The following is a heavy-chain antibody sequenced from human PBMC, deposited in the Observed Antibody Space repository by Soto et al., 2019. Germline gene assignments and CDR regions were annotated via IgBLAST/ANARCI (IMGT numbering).Heavy chain of an antibody. D-gene: IGHD1-26*01. CDR1: GGSFSGYY. V-gene: IGHV4-34*01. Sequence: PSETLSLTCAVYGGSFSGYYWSWIRQPPGKGLEWIGEINHSGSTNYNPSLKSRVTISVDTSKNQFSLKLSSVTAADTAVYYCARVPRMRVGTPPRYYYYMDVWGKGTTVTVSS. CDR3: ARVPRMRVGTPPRYYYYMDV. J-gene: IGHJ6*03. CDR2: INHSGST.